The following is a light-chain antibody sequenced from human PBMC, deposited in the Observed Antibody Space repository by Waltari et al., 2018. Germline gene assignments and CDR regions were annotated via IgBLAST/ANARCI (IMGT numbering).Light chain of an antibody. V-gene: IGLV1-47*01. J-gene: IGLJ2*01. CDR1: SSNIGSTH. CDR2: RNN. CDR3: AAWDDTLSGVV. Sequence: QSVLTQSPSASAAPGQRVTISCSGSSSNIGSTHVYWYQHVPGTAPKLLIFRNNQRPSGVPDRFSGSKSGTSASLAGSGLRSEDEADYYCAAWDDTLSGVVFGGGTKLTVL.